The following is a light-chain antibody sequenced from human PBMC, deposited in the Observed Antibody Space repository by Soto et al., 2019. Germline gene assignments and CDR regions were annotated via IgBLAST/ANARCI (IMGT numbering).Light chain of an antibody. CDR1: QSVSSN. Sequence: IVMTQSPATLSVSPGERATLSCRASQSVSSNLAWYQQKPGQAPMLLIFGASIRATGVPARFSAGGSGTEFTLPISSLQSEDFAIYYCWQYNDWPTYTFGQGTNLDIK. CDR3: WQYNDWPTYT. J-gene: IGKJ2*01. V-gene: IGKV3-15*01. CDR2: GAS.